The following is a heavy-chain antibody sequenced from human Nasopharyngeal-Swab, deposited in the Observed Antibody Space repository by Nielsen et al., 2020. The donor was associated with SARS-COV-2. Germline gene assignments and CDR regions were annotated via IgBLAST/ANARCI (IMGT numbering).Heavy chain of an antibody. CDR2: IYYSGST. V-gene: IGHV4-39*07. CDR3: ASRRYYYGSGSYSLDY. Sequence: RQAPGKGLEWIGSIYYSGSTYYNPSLKSRVTISVDTSKNQFSLKLSSVTAADTAVYYCASRRYYYGSGSYSLDYWGQGTLVTVS. D-gene: IGHD3-10*01. J-gene: IGHJ4*02.